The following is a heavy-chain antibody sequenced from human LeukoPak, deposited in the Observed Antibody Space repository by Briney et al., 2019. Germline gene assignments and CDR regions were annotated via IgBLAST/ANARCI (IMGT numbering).Heavy chain of an antibody. D-gene: IGHD5-18*01. V-gene: IGHV1-69*13. J-gene: IGHJ4*02. CDR3: ARSKRGYSYGYRVLYFDY. CDR1: GGTFSSYA. CDR2: IIPIFGTA. Sequence: VASVKVSCKASGGTFSSYAISWVRQAPGQGLEWMGGIIPIFGTANYAQKFQGRVTITADESTSTAYMELSSLRSEDTAVYYCARSKRGYSYGYRVLYFDYWGQGTLVTVSS.